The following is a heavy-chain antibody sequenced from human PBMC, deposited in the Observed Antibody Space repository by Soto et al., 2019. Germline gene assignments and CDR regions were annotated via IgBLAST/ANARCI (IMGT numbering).Heavy chain of an antibody. CDR2: ISGSGGTT. CDR1: GFTFSTYG. CDR3: AKVRESAAAGHFDY. V-gene: IGHV3-23*01. D-gene: IGHD6-13*01. Sequence: GGSLRLSCAASGFTFSTYGMSWVRQAPGKGLEWVSVISGSGGTTYYADSVKGRLTISRDNSKNTLYVQMNSLRAEDTAIYYCAKVRESAAAGHFDYWGQGTLVTVSS. J-gene: IGHJ4*02.